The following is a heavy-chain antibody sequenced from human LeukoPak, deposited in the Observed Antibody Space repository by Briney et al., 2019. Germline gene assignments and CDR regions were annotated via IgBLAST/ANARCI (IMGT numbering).Heavy chain of an antibody. J-gene: IGHJ6*03. Sequence: GGSLRLSCAASGFTFSSYEMNWVRQAPGKGLEWVSYISSSGSTIYYADSVKGRFTISRDNANNSLYLQMNSLRVEDTGVYYCVRGMVRGHYYYMDVWGKGTTVTISS. CDR3: VRGMVRGHYYYMDV. CDR2: ISSSGSTI. CDR1: GFTFSSYE. D-gene: IGHD3-10*01. V-gene: IGHV3-48*03.